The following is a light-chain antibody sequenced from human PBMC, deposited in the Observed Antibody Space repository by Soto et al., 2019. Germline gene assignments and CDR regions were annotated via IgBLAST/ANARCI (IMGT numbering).Light chain of an antibody. CDR2: WAS. J-gene: IGKJ1*01. CDR1: QSVLYSPNNKNY. Sequence: DIVMTQSPDSLAVSLGERATINCKSSQSVLYSPNNKNYLAWYQQKPGQPPKLLVYWASTRESGVPDRFSCSGSETDFTLTINSLQAEDVAVYYCPQYHSPPQPFGQGTKVEIK. CDR3: PQYHSPPQP. V-gene: IGKV4-1*01.